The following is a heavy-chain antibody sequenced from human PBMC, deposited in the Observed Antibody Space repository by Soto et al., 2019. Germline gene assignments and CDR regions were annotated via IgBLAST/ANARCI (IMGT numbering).Heavy chain of an antibody. CDR1: GGSISSSNW. V-gene: IGHV4-4*02. CDR2: IYHSGST. CDR3: ARDIPYGSGVLKGWFDP. D-gene: IGHD3-10*01. Sequence: QVQLQESGPGLVKPSGTLSLTCAVSGGSISSSNWWSWVRQPPGKGLEWIGEIYHSGSTNYNPSPKSRVTISVDKSKNQFSLKLSSVTAADTAVYYCARDIPYGSGVLKGWFDPWGQGTLVTVSS. J-gene: IGHJ5*02.